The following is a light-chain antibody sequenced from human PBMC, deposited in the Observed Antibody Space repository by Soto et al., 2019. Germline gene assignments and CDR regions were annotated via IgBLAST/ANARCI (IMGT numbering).Light chain of an antibody. CDR2: DAS. Sequence: DIPMTQSPSTLSASVGDRVTITCRASQSISTWLAWYQQKRGKAPNLLIYDASSLDSGTPSRFSRSRSGTEFTLTISSLQPDDFATYYCQQYDGYPWTFGQGTKVEIK. CDR3: QQYDGYPWT. CDR1: QSISTW. J-gene: IGKJ1*01. V-gene: IGKV1-5*01.